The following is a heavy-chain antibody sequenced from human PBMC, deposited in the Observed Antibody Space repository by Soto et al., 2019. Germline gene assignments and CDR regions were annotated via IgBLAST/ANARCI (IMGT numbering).Heavy chain of an antibody. J-gene: IGHJ6*02. CDR3: VRAAGYSGNDYVYYYGMDV. Sequence: QVQLVESGGGVVQPGRSLRLSCAASGFTFSSYGMHWVRQAPGKGLEWAALVWYDGGNKYYADSVKGRFTISRDNSKNTLYLQMNSLRDEDTAVYYCVRAAGYSGNDYVYYYGMDVWGQGTKVTVSS. D-gene: IGHD5-12*01. CDR2: VWYDGGNK. V-gene: IGHV3-33*01. CDR1: GFTFSSYG.